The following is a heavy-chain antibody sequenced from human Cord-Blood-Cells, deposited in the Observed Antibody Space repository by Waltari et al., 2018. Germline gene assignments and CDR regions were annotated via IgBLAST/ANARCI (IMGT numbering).Heavy chain of an antibody. J-gene: IGHJ4*02. CDR3: ARDNYYGSGSYFRFDY. CDR2: IIPIFGTA. CDR1: GGTFSSYA. Sequence: QVQLVQSGAEAQKPGSSVKVSCKASGGTFSSYAISWGRQAPGQGLEWMGGIIPIFGTANYAQKFQGRVTITADKSTSTAYMELSSLRSEDTAVYYCARDNYYGSGSYFRFDYWGQGTLVTVSS. D-gene: IGHD3-10*01. V-gene: IGHV1-69*06.